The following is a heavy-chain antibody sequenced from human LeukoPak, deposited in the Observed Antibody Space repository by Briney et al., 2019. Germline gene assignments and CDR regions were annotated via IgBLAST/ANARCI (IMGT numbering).Heavy chain of an antibody. D-gene: IGHD4-17*01. V-gene: IGHV3-30-3*01. J-gene: IGHJ4*02. CDR2: ISYDGSNK. CDR3: ARGMTTVTGQGY. Sequence: GGSLRLSCAASGFTFSSYAMHWVRQAPGKGLEWVAVISYDGSNKYYADSVKGRFTISRDNSKNTLYLQMNSLRAEDTAVYYCARGMTTVTGQGYWGQGTLVTVSS. CDR1: GFTFSSYA.